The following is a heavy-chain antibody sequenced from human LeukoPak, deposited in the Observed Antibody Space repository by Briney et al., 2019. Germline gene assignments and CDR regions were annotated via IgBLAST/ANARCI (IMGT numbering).Heavy chain of an antibody. CDR2: IYTSGST. J-gene: IGHJ5*02. CDR3: ARDYRANWFDP. D-gene: IGHD1-14*01. V-gene: IGHV4-4*07. CDR1: GGSITNYY. Sequence: SETLSLTCTVSGGSITNYYWSWIRQPAGKGLEWIGRIYTSGSTNYNPSLKSRVTMSVDTSKNQFSLKLSSVTAADTAVYYCARDYRANWFDPWGQGTLVTVSS.